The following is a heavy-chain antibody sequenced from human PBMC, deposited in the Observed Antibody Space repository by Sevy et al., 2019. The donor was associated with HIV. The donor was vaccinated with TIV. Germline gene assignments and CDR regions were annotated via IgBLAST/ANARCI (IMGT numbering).Heavy chain of an antibody. V-gene: IGHV3-48*03. D-gene: IGHD3-3*01. Sequence: GGSLRLSCAASGFNFSSHIMNWIRQAPGKGLEWVAYISDGGAVIHYADSVKGRFTISRDNSKNSLYLQMNSLRADDTAVYYCAKEGAFWSGYYVDYWGQGTLVTVSS. CDR2: ISDGGAVI. J-gene: IGHJ4*02. CDR1: GFNFSSHI. CDR3: AKEGAFWSGYYVDY.